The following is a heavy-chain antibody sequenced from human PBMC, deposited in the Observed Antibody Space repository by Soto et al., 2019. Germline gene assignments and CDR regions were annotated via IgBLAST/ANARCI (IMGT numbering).Heavy chain of an antibody. CDR2: IYYSGSI. V-gene: IGHV4-31*03. Sequence: PSETLSLTCTVSGGSISSGGYYWNWIRQHPGKGLEWIGYIYYSGSIYYNPSLKSRVTISVDTSKNQFSLKLSSVTAADTAVYYCARFPNLTGYYRVVSTPAYYYYGMDVWGQGTTVTVSS. J-gene: IGHJ6*02. CDR1: GGSISSGGYY. D-gene: IGHD3-9*01. CDR3: ARFPNLTGYYRVVSTPAYYYYGMDV.